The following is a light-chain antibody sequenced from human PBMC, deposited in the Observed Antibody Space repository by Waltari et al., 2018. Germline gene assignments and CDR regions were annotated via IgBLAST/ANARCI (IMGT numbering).Light chain of an antibody. CDR1: QGLFYSPKNKNY. CDR2: WAS. V-gene: IGKV4-1*01. CDR3: HQYYTTPRT. Sequence: DIEMTQSPDSLGVSLGERATITCKSSQGLFYSPKNKNYLAWYQQKRGQPPRLLISWASTRESGVPDRFSGSGSGTYFTLTISSLQAEDVAVYYCHQYYTTPRTFGQGTKLEIK. J-gene: IGKJ2*01.